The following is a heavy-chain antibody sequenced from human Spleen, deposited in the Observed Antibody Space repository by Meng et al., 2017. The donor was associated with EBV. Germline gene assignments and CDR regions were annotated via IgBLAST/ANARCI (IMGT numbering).Heavy chain of an antibody. D-gene: IGHD3-10*01. CDR3: ARQSYSGTENWFDP. Sequence: LLQRGRDLVKPPPTPATTSGVSGGSLSSCYYDWSWIRQPPGKGLEWMGYIYYSGSTYYNPTLKSRITMSVDTSKNEFSLKLTSATAADTAVYYCARQSYSGTENWFDPWGQGSLVTVSS. CDR1: GGSLSSCYYD. CDR2: IYYSGST. V-gene: IGHV4-30-4*01. J-gene: IGHJ5*02.